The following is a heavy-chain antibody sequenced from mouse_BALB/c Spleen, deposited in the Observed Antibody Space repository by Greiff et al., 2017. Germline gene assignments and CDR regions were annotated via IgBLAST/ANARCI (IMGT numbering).Heavy chain of an antibody. J-gene: IGHJ2*01. Sequence: VQLKESGPELVKPGASVKMSCKASGYTFTSYVMHWVKQKPGQGLEWIGYINPYNDGTKYNEKFKGKATLTSDKSSSTAYMELSSLTSEDSAVYYCARGGLLRLLYFDYWGQGTTLTVSS. CDR2: INPYNDGT. D-gene: IGHD1-2*01. V-gene: IGHV1-14*01. CDR1: GYTFTSYV. CDR3: ARGGLLRLLYFDY.